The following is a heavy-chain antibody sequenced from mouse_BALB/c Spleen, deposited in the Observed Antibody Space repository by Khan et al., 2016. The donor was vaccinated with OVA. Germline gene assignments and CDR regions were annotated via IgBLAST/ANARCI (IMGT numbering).Heavy chain of an antibody. V-gene: IGHV5-9-3*01. J-gene: IGHJ1*01. Sequence: EVQLVESGGGLVKSGGSLKLSCAASGFTFSTYAMSWVRQTPEKRLVWVATISTGDTYTYYRDSVKGACTIARSNAVNTVDLRRRSMRSEDTSMYYCARPAMNTVVATSYWFFDCWGAGTTVTVAP. CDR3: ARPAMNTVVATSYWFFDC. CDR1: GFTFSTYA. CDR2: ISTGDTYT. D-gene: IGHD1-1*01.